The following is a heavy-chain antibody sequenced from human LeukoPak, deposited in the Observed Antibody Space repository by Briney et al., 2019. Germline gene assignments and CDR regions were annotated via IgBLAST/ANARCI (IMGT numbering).Heavy chain of an antibody. V-gene: IGHV1-18*01. J-gene: IGHJ4*02. Sequence: ASVKVSCKASGYIFTSYGIGWVRQAPGQGLEWMGWISTHNSNTLYAKKFQGRFTVTTDTSTNTAYMELRSLRSDDTAMYYCARRYYDILTGSLYFDYWGQGTLVTVSS. CDR3: ARRYYDILTGSLYFDY. D-gene: IGHD3-9*01. CDR1: GYIFTSYG. CDR2: ISTHNSNT.